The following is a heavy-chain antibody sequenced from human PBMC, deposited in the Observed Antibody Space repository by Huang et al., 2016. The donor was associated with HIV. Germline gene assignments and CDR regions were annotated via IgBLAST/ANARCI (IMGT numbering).Heavy chain of an antibody. J-gene: IGHJ4*02. CDR1: GDFISSTNYY. D-gene: IGHD6-13*01. Sequence: QLQLQESGPGQVKPSETLSLTCTVSGDFISSTNYYWGWIRQSPGKGLEWVGSVYQSGSTNYHPSLKSRFTLSVDTSRNQFSLRFNSVTAADTAVYYCASQHIGAAATWFWGRGTQVAVSS. V-gene: IGHV4-39*01. CDR3: ASQHIGAAATWF. CDR2: VYQSGST.